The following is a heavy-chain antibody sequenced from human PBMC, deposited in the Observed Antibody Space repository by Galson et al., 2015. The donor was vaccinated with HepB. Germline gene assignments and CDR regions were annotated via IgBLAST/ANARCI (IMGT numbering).Heavy chain of an antibody. D-gene: IGHD3-10*01. CDR3: ARTPPGSRFDP. CDR1: GGSISSYY. J-gene: IGHJ5*02. Sequence: ETLSLTCTVSGGSISSYYWSWIRQPPGKGLEWIGYIYYSGSTNYNPSLKSRVTISVDTSKNQFSLKLSSVTAADTAVYYCARTPPGSRFDPWGQGTLVTVSS. V-gene: IGHV4-59*01. CDR2: IYYSGST.